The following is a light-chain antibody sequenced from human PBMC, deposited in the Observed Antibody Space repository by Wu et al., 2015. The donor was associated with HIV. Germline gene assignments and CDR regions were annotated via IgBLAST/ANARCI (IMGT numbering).Light chain of an antibody. V-gene: IGKV3-20*01. J-gene: IGKJ1*01. CDR3: QQYDDWPPTT. CDR2: GAS. CDR1: QSVSSSY. Sequence: EIVLTQSPGTLSLSPGERATLSCRASQSVSSSYLAWYQQKPGQAPRLLIYGASSRATGIPDRFSGSGSGTDFTLTISRLEPEDFAVYYCQQYDDWPPTTFGQGTKVDLK.